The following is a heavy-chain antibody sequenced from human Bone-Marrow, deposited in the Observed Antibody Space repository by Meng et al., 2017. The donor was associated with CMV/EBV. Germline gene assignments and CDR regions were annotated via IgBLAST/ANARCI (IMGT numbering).Heavy chain of an antibody. CDR3: ARRRIAAAGQRMRRWFDP. CDR2: INHSGST. V-gene: IGHV4-34*01. J-gene: IGHJ5*02. Sequence: WSFSGYYWSWIRQPPGKGLEWIGEINHSGSTNYNPSLKSRVTISVDTSKNQFSLKLSSVTAADTAVYYCARRRIAAAGQRMRRWFDPWGQGTLVTVSS. CDR1: WSFSGYY. D-gene: IGHD6-13*01.